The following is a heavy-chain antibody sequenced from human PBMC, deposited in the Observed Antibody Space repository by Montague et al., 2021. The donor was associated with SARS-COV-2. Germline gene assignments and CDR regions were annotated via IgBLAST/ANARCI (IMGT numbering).Heavy chain of an antibody. V-gene: IGHV4-34*01. CDR2: INHSGST. J-gene: IGHJ6*02. CDR1: GGSFSGYY. Sequence: SETLSRTYAVYGGSFSGYYWSWICQPPGKGLEWIGEINHSGSTNYNPSLKSRVTISVDTSKNQFSLKLSSVTAADTAVYYCTREGYQVLWSDYYYYGMDVWGQGTTVTVAS. CDR3: TREGYQVLWSDYYYYGMDV. D-gene: IGHD2-2*01.